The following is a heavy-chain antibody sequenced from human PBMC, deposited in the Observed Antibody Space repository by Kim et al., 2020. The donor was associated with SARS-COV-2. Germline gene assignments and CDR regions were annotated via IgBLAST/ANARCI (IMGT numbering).Heavy chain of an antibody. Sequence: GGSLRLSCAASGFTFSSYAMLCVRQAPGKGLEWVAVISSDGSRKYHADSVKGRFTISRDNSKNTLYLQMNSLRPEDTAIYYCARDVSHGGGGWPQADAFDMWGPGTMVTVSS. CDR3: ARDVSHGGGGWPQADAFDM. J-gene: IGHJ3*02. D-gene: IGHD6-19*01. CDR1: GFTFSSYA. V-gene: IGHV3-30*04. CDR2: ISSDGSRK.